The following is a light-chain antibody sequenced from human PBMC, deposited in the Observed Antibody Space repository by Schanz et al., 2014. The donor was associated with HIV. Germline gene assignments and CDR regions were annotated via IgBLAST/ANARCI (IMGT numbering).Light chain of an antibody. J-gene: IGKJ2*01. CDR1: QSISSY. CDR2: AAS. V-gene: IGKV1-39*01. Sequence: DIQMTQSPSSLSASVGDRVTITCRASQSISSYLNWYQQKPGKAPKLLIYAASSLQSGVPSRFSGSGSGTDFTLTISSLQPEDFATYYCQQGDTFPTFGQGTKLEI. CDR3: QQGDTFPT.